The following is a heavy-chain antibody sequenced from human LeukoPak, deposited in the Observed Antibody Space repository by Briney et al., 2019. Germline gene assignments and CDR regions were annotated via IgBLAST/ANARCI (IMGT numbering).Heavy chain of an antibody. J-gene: IGHJ5*02. Sequence: SGGSLRLSCVVSGFTFSSYGMHWVRQAPGRGLEWVAFIPNDGSNEYYADSVKGRFTISRDNSKNTLYLQMNSLRAEDTAVYYCAKASDSSSWYNWFDPWGQGTLVTVSS. D-gene: IGHD6-13*01. CDR3: AKASDSSSWYNWFDP. CDR2: IPNDGSNE. CDR1: GFTFSSYG. V-gene: IGHV3-30*02.